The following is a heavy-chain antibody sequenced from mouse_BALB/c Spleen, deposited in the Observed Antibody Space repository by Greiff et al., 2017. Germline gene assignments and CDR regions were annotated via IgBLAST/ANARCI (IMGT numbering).Heavy chain of an antibody. CDR3: TRDGDYDGSSYYARDY. D-gene: IGHD1-1*01. J-gene: IGHJ4*01. Sequence: EVQVVDSGGGLVKPGGSLKLSCAASGFTFSSYTMSWVRQTPEKRLEWVATISSGGSYTYYPDSVKGRITISRDNAKNTLYLQMSSLKSEDTAMYYCTRDGDYDGSSYYARDYWGKGTSVTVAS. CDR1: GFTFSSYT. CDR2: ISSGGSYT. V-gene: IGHV5-6-4*01.